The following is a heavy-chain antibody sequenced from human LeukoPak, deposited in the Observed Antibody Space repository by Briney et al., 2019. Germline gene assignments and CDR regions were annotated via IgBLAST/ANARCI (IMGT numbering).Heavy chain of an antibody. J-gene: IGHJ6*03. CDR2: IKSKTDGGTT. Sequence: PGGSLRLSCAASGFTFSNAWMSWVRQAPGKGLEWIGRIKSKTDGGTTDYAAPVKGRFTISRDDSKNTLYLQMNSLRAEDTAVYYCAKLSGSGNYYYYYMDVWGKGTTVTVSS. D-gene: IGHD3-10*01. V-gene: IGHV3-15*01. CDR3: AKLSGSGNYYYYYMDV. CDR1: GFTFSNAW.